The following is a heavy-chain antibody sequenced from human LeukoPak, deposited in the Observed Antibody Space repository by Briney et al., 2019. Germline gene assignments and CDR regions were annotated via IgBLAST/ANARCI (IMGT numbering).Heavy chain of an antibody. CDR2: IYYSGST. CDR1: GGSISSYY. D-gene: IGHD5-12*01. CDR3: ARGGAGYGYDAFDI. Sequence: SETLSLTCTVSGGSISSYYWSWIRQPPGKGLEWIGYIYYSGSTNYNPSLKSRVTISVDTSKNQFSLKLSSVTAADTAVYYCARGGAGYGYDAFDIWGQGTMVTVSS. V-gene: IGHV4-59*01. J-gene: IGHJ3*02.